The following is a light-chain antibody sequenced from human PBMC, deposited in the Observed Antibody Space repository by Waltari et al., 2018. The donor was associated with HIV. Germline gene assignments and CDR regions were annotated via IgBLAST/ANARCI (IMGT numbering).Light chain of an antibody. CDR1: DNNFGNQG. V-gene: IGLV10-54*04. CDR2: KNN. J-gene: IGLJ2*01. Sequence: QAGLTQPPSVSKGVRQTATPTCTGDDNNFGNQGATRLQQHQGHPPKLLFYKNNNRPSGISERFSASKSGNTASLTITGLQPEDEADYFCSAWDRSLSAVIFGGGTTLIVL. CDR3: SAWDRSLSAVI.